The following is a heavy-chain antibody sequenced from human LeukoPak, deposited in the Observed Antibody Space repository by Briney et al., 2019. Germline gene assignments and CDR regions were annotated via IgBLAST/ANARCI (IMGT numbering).Heavy chain of an antibody. Sequence: SVKVSCKASGGTFSSYAISSVRPAPGQGLEWMGRIIPILGIANYAQTFQGTVTITADKSTSTAYMELSSLRSEDTAVYYCAREGVGATGGAFDIWGQGTMVTVSS. V-gene: IGHV1-69*04. J-gene: IGHJ3*02. CDR3: AREGVGATGGAFDI. D-gene: IGHD1-26*01. CDR2: IIPILGIA. CDR1: GGTFSSYA.